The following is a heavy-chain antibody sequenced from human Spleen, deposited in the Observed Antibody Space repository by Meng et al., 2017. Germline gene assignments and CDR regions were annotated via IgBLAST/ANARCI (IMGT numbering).Heavy chain of an antibody. CDR2: INHSGST. D-gene: IGHD4-11*01. J-gene: IGHJ4*02. CDR3: ARGPTTMAHDFDY. Sequence: VQLQQWGAGLLKPSETLALTCVFSGGSCYNYYWSWIRQPPGKGLEWIGEINHSGSTNYNPSLESRATRSVDTSQNNLSLKLSSVTAADSAVYYCARGPTTMAHDFDYWGQGTLVTVSS. CDR1: GGSCYNYY. V-gene: IGHV4-34*01.